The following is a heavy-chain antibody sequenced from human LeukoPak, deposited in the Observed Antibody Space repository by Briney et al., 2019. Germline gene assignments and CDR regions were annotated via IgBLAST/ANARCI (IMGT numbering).Heavy chain of an antibody. D-gene: IGHD3-10*01. J-gene: IGHJ5*02. CDR1: GFTFTSYG. CDR2: ISYDGGNQ. Sequence: GESLRLSCEASGFTFTSYGVHWVRQAPGKGLEWVAVISYDGGNQYYADSVKGRFTISRDNSKNTLYLQMNSLRAEDTAVYYCAKDSDLLDPWGQGTLVTVSS. V-gene: IGHV3-30*18. CDR3: AKDSDLLDP.